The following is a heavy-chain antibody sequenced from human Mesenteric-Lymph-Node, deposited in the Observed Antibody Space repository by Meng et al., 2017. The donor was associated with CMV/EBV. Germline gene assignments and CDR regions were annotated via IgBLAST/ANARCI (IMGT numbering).Heavy chain of an antibody. J-gene: IGHJ3*02. CDR1: GFTFSNYA. Sequence: ESLKTPCAASGFTFSNYAMNWVRQAPGKGPEWVSVISGSGTTAYYTDPVKGRFTISRDNSKNTLYLQMNSLRAEDTAIYYCAKDRDIVIITAAPPETDAFDIWGQGTMVTVSS. D-gene: IGHD2-15*01. CDR2: ISGSGTTA. V-gene: IGHV3-23*01. CDR3: AKDRDIVIITAAPPETDAFDI.